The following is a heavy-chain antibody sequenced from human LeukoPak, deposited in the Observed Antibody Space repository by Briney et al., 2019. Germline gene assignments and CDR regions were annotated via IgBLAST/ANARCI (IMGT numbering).Heavy chain of an antibody. CDR2: INHSGST. Sequence: SETLSLTCAVYGGSFSGYYWSWIRQPPGKGLEWIGEINHSGSTNYNPSLESRVTLSVDTSKNQFSLKLSSVTAADTAVYYCARDGGRDYAVDYWGQGTLVTVSS. V-gene: IGHV4-34*09. J-gene: IGHJ4*02. CDR1: GGSFSGYY. CDR3: ARDGGRDYAVDY. D-gene: IGHD4-17*01.